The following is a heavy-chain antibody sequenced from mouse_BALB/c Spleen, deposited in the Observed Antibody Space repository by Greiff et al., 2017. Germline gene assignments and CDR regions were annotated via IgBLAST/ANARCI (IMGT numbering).Heavy chain of an antibody. Sequence: QVQLKQSGAELMKPGASVKISCKATGYTFSSYWIEWVKQRPGHGLEWIGEILPGSGSTNYNEKFKGKATFTADTSSNTAYMQLSSLTSEDSAVYYCARQLGLRYYAMDYWGQGTSVTVSS. V-gene: IGHV1-9*01. D-gene: IGHD3-1*01. J-gene: IGHJ4*01. CDR1: GYTFSSYW. CDR3: ARQLGLRYYAMDY. CDR2: ILPGSGST.